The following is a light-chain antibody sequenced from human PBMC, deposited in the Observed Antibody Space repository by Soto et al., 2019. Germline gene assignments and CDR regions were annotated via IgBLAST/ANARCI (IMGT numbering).Light chain of an antibody. J-gene: IGKJ1*01. Sequence: DIQMTQSPSARSAPVAERVTITFLASQSISSYLNWYQQKPGKAPKLLIYAASSLQSGVPSRFSGSGSGTDFTLTISSLQPEDFATYYCQQSYSTPQKFGQGTKVDIK. CDR3: QQSYSTPQK. CDR1: QSISSY. V-gene: IGKV1-39*01. CDR2: AAS.